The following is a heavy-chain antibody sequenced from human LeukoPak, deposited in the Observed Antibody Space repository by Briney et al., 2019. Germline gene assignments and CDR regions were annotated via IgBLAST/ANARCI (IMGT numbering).Heavy chain of an antibody. J-gene: IGHJ4*02. CDR1: GFTFSNYA. Sequence: GGSLRLSCTAPGFTFSNYAMSWVRQAPGKGLEWVSAISGSGGSTYYADSVKGRFTISRDNSRHTLYLQMNSLRAEDTAVYYCAKGRDSSSSEWTDYWGQGTLVTVSS. D-gene: IGHD6-6*01. V-gene: IGHV3-23*01. CDR3: AKGRDSSSSEWTDY. CDR2: ISGSGGST.